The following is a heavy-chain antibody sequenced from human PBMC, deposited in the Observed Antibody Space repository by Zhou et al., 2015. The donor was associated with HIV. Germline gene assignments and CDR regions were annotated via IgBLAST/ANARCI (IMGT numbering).Heavy chain of an antibody. D-gene: IGHD6-13*01. V-gene: IGHV1-8*01. J-gene: IGHJ6*02. CDR1: GYTFTSYD. CDR3: ARRGIAARGGGMDV. Sequence: QVQLVQSGAEVKKPGASVKVSCKASGYTFTSYDINWVRQATGQGLEWMGWMNPNSGNTGYAQKFQGRVTLTRNTSINTAYMELSSLRSEDTAVFYXARRGIAARGGGMDVWGQGPRSPSP. CDR2: MNPNSGNT.